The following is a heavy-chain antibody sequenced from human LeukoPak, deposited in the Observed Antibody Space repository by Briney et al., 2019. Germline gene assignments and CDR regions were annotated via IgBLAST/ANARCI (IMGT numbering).Heavy chain of an antibody. CDR1: GFTVSSNY. Sequence: GGSLRLSCAASGFTVSSNYMSWVRQAPGKGLEWVSVIYSGGSTYYADSVKGRFTISRDNSKNTLYLQMNSLRAKDTAVYYCAGAVVLRNAFDIWGQGTMVTVSS. CDR3: AGAVVLRNAFDI. V-gene: IGHV3-53*01. J-gene: IGHJ3*02. CDR2: IYSGGST. D-gene: IGHD3-22*01.